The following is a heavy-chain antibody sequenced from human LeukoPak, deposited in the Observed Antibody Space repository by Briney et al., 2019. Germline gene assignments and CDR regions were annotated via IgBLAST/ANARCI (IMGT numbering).Heavy chain of an antibody. Sequence: ASVKVSCKASGYTFTTYGINWVRQAPGQGLEWMGWISAYNGNTNYAQKLQGRVTMTTDTSTSTAYMELRSLRSDDTAVYYCAREYAHGTMDRGHNQDTYYYYGMDVWGQGTTVTVSS. D-gene: IGHD3-10*01. J-gene: IGHJ6*02. CDR2: ISAYNGNT. V-gene: IGHV1-18*01. CDR3: AREYAHGTMDRGHNQDTYYYYGMDV. CDR1: GYTFTTYG.